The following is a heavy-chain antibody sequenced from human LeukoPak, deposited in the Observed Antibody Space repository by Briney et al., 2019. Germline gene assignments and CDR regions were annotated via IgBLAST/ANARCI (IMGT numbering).Heavy chain of an antibody. CDR2: IWYDGSNK. V-gene: IGHV3-33*01. D-gene: IGHD5-24*01. Sequence: PGGSLRLSCAASGFTFSSYGMHWVRQAPGKGLEWVAVIWYDGSNKYYADSVKGRFTISRDNSKNTLYLQMNSLRAEDTAVYYCARGMGMATIPEGPDYWGQGTLVTVSS. CDR3: ARGMGMATIPEGPDY. CDR1: GFTFSSYG. J-gene: IGHJ4*02.